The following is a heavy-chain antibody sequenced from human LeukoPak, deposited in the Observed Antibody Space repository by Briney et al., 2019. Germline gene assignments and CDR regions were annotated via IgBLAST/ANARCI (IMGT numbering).Heavy chain of an antibody. CDR3: ARDFSGLSLQVDTAMGPIDY. D-gene: IGHD5-18*01. J-gene: IGHJ4*02. V-gene: IGHV3-21*01. Sequence: PGGSLRLSCAASGFTFSSYSMNWVRQAPGKGLEWVSSISSSSSYIYYADSVKGRFTISRDNAKNSLYLQMSSLRAEDTAVYYCARDFSGLSLQVDTAMGPIDYWGQGTLVTVSS. CDR1: GFTFSSYS. CDR2: ISSSSSYI.